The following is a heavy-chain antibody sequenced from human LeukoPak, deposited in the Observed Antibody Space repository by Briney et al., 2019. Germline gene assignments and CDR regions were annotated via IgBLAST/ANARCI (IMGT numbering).Heavy chain of an antibody. J-gene: IGHJ6*03. CDR1: GFTFSSFA. CDR3: AKRRGLELLYYYYMDV. V-gene: IGHV3-23*01. CDR2: ISASGGST. Sequence: GGSLRLSCAASGFTFSSFAMSWVRQAPGKGLEWVSGISASGGSTYYADSVKGRFTISRDNSKNTLYLQMKSLRAEDTAIFYCAKRRGLELLYYYYMDVWGKGTTVTVSS. D-gene: IGHD1-7*01.